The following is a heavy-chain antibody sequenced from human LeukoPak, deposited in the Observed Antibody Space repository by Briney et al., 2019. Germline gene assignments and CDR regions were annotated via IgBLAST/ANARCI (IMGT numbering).Heavy chain of an antibody. CDR2: IYYSGST. Sequence: ASETLSLTCTVSGGSISSGGYCWSWIRQHPGKGLEWIGYIYYSGSTYYNPSLKSRVTISVDTSKNQFSLKLSSVTAADTAVYYCARLPSTAINWFDPWGQGTLVTVSS. V-gene: IGHV4-31*03. J-gene: IGHJ5*02. D-gene: IGHD2-2*01. CDR1: GGSISSGGYC. CDR3: ARLPSTAINWFDP.